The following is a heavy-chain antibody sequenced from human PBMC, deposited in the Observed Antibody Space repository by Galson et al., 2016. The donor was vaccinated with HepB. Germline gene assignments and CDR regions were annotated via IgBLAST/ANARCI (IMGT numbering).Heavy chain of an antibody. V-gene: IGHV4-4*02. Sequence: SETLSLTCVVSGASISSSNWWSWVRQSPGKGLEWIGEIYHSGSTNYNPSLKSRVIISVAKSKNQFSLKLSSVTAADTAVYYCARDFFGEVIVYVRRQRYGMDVWGQGTTVTVSS. CDR2: IYHSGST. CDR1: GASISSSNW. D-gene: IGHD3-16*02. J-gene: IGHJ6*02. CDR3: ARDFFGEVIVYVRRQRYGMDV.